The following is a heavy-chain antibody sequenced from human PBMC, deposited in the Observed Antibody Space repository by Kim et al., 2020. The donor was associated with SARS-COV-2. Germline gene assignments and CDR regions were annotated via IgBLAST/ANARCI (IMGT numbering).Heavy chain of an antibody. CDR1: GESLSGYY. J-gene: IGHJ2*01. D-gene: IGHD3-3*01. Sequence: SETLSLTCAVYGESLSGYYWSWVRQPPGKGLEWIADISHTGSPNYNPSLESLVTISLDTSRSQFSLKVYSVTAADTAVYYCARGSRSDETGYYNFVAWGR. CDR2: ISHTGSP. CDR3: ARGSRSDETGYYNFVA. V-gene: IGHV4-34*01.